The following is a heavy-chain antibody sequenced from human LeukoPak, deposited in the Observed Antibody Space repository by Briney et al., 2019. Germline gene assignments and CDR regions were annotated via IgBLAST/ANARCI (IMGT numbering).Heavy chain of an antibody. CDR3: AKDQDIFDI. CDR2: ISYDGSNK. J-gene: IGHJ3*02. V-gene: IGHV3-30*18. CDR1: GFTFSSYG. Sequence: GGSLRLSCAASGFTFSSYGMHWVRQAPGKGLEWVAVISYDGSNKYYADSVKGRFTISRDNSKNTLYLQMNSLRAEDTAVYYCAKDQDIFDIWGQGTMVTVSS.